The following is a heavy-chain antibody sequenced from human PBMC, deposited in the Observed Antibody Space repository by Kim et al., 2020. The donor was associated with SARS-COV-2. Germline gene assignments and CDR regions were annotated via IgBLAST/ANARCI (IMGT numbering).Heavy chain of an antibody. CDR2: IRSKAYGGTT. J-gene: IGHJ6*02. D-gene: IGHD3-10*01. CDR1: GFTFGDYA. Sequence: GSLRLSCTASGFTFGDYAMSWFRQAPGKGLEWVGFIRSKAYGGTTEYAASVKGRFTISRDDSKSIAYLQMNSLKTEDTAVYYCTRVRMVREHYYYYYGMDVWGQGTTVTVSS. V-gene: IGHV3-49*03. CDR3: TRVRMVREHYYYYYGMDV.